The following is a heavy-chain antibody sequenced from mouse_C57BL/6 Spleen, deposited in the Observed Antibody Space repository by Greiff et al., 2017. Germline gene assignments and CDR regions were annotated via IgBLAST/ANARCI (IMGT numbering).Heavy chain of an antibody. V-gene: IGHV1-64*01. D-gene: IGHD1-1*01. Sequence: QVQLQQPGAELVKPGASVKLSCKASGYTFTSYWMHWVKQRPGQGLEWIGMIHPNSGSTNYNEKFKSKATLTVDKSSSTAYMQLSILTSEDSAVXYCARYYGSLYYYAMDAWGQGNPVTVSS. CDR1: GYTFTSYW. CDR2: IHPNSGST. J-gene: IGHJ4*01. CDR3: ARYYGSLYYYAMDA.